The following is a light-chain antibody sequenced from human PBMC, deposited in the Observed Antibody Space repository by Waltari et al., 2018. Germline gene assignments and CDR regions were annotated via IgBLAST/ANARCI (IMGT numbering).Light chain of an antibody. Sequence: QSALTQPASVSGSPGQSITISCTGTSSDVGGYDSVSWYQQQPGKAPKPMMYEVSNRPSGVSSRFSGSMSANTASLTISGLQAEYEADYYCSSYTSSSSWVFGGGTKLTVL. CDR3: SSYTSSSSWV. CDR2: EVS. V-gene: IGLV2-14*01. J-gene: IGLJ3*02. CDR1: SSDVGGYDS.